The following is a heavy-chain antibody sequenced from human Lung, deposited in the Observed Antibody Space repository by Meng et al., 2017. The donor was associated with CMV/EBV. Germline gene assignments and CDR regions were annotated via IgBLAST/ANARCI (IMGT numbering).Heavy chain of an antibody. CDR3: AKDWVDIVVVPAADL. CDR1: GFTFSSYA. J-gene: IGHJ6*02. D-gene: IGHD2-2*03. Sequence: ESLKISCAASGFTFSSYAMSWVRQAPGKGLEWVSAISGSGGSTYYADSVKGRFTISRDNSKNTLYLQMNSLRAEDTAVYYCAKDWVDIVVVPAADLWGQGTTVTVSS. CDR2: ISGSGGST. V-gene: IGHV3-23*01.